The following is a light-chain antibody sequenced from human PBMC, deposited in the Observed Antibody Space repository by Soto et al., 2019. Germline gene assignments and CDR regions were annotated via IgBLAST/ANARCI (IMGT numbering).Light chain of an antibody. Sequence: QSVLTQPPSASGTPGQRVTISCSGSSSNIGSSIVNWYQQLPGTAPKLLIYNNNQRPSGVPDRFSGSKSGTSASLAISGLQSEDEAAYYCAAWDDRLNGYVFGTGTKVTVL. CDR1: SSNIGSSI. V-gene: IGLV1-44*01. CDR2: NNN. J-gene: IGLJ1*01. CDR3: AAWDDRLNGYV.